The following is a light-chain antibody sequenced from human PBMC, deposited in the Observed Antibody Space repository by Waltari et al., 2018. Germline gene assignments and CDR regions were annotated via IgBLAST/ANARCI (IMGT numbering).Light chain of an antibody. J-gene: IGLJ2*01. V-gene: IGLV2-14*03. Sequence: QPALTQPASVSGSPGQSITISCTGTSSDIGSYNFVSWYQQHPGQAPKLIIYDVNSRPSGVSNRFSGSKSGNTASLTISGLQAEDEADYYCSSYTSSITSIFGGGTKLTVL. CDR2: DVN. CDR3: SSYTSSITSI. CDR1: SSDIGSYNF.